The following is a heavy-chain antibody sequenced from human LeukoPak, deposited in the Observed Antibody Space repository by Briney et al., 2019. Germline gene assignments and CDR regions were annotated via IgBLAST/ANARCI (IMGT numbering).Heavy chain of an antibody. V-gene: IGHV3-7*01. J-gene: IGHJ5*02. CDR3: ARVGRYFGVNNWFDP. D-gene: IGHD3-9*01. CDR2: IKQDGSEK. CDR1: GFTFSSYW. Sequence: GGSLRLSCAASGFTFSSYWMSWVRQAPGKGLEWVANIKQDGSEKYYVDSVKGRFTISRDNAKNSLYLQMNSLRAEDTAVYYCARVGRYFGVNNWFDPWGQGTLVTVSS.